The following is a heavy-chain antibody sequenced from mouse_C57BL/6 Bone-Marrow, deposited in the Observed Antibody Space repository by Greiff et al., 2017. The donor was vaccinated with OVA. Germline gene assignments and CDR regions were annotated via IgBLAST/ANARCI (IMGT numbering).Heavy chain of an antibody. Sequence: VQLQQSGAELVKPGASVKLSCKASGYTFTSYWMHWVKQRPGQGLEWIGLIHPKSGSTNYNEKFKSKATLTVDKSSSTAYMKLSSLTSEDSAVYYCARNYAWFAYWGQGTLVTVSA. CDR1: GYTFTSYW. CDR2: IHPKSGST. CDR3: ARNYAWFAY. J-gene: IGHJ3*01. D-gene: IGHD1-1*01. V-gene: IGHV1-64*01.